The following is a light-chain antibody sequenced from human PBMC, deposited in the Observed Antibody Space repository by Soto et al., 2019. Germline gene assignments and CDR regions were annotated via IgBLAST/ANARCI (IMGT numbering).Light chain of an antibody. CDR3: QHRQN. CDR2: DAS. Sequence: EVVLTQSPATLSLSPGDRATLSCRASQSVSIDFAWYQQKPGQAPRLLIYDASNRATGIPARFSGSGSGTDFTLTTISLEPEDFAVYSCQHRQNFAPGTKVDIK. J-gene: IGKJ3*01. V-gene: IGKV3-11*01. CDR1: QSVSID.